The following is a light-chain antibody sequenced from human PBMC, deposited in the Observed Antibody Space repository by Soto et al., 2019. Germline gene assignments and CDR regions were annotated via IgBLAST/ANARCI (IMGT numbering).Light chain of an antibody. CDR2: SNN. CDR1: SSNIGSNA. J-gene: IGLJ2*01. V-gene: IGLV1-44*01. CDR3: ATWDDSLNGL. Sequence: QSVLTQPPSASGNPGQRVTISCSGRSSNIGSNAVNWYQQLPGTAPKLLIYSNNQRPSGVPDRFSGSKSGTSASLAISGLQSEDEADYYCATWDDSLNGLFGGGTKVTVL.